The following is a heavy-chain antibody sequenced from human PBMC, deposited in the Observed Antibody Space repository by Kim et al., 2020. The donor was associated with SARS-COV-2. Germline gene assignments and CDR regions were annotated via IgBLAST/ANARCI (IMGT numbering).Heavy chain of an antibody. CDR3: ARDGGLRFFDWSPAPYYYYGMDV. CDR2: ISSSSSYI. D-gene: IGHD3-9*01. Sequence: GGSLRLSCAASGFTFSSYSMNWVRQAPGKGLEWVSSISSSSSYIYYADSVKGRFTISRDNAKNSLYLQMNSLRAEDTAVYYCARDGGLRFFDWSPAPYYYYGMDVWGQGTTVTVSS. V-gene: IGHV3-21*01. J-gene: IGHJ6*02. CDR1: GFTFSSYS.